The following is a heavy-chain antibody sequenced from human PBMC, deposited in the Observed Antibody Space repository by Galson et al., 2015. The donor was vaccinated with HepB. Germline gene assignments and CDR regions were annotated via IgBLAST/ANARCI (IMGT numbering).Heavy chain of an antibody. CDR3: AKVLPSYDSSGDDAFDI. CDR2: ISYDGSNK. J-gene: IGHJ3*02. Sequence: SLRLSCAASGFTFSSYGMHWVRQAPGKGLEWVAVISYDGSNKYYADSVKGRFTISRDNSKNTLYLQMNSLRAEDTAVYYCAKVLPSYDSSGDDAFDIWGQGTMVTVSS. V-gene: IGHV3-30*18. CDR1: GFTFSSYG. D-gene: IGHD3-22*01.